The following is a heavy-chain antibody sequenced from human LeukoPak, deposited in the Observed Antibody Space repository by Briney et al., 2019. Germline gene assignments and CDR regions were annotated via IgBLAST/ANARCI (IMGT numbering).Heavy chain of an antibody. CDR2: ISSGSGTI. D-gene: IGHD5-18*01. CDR1: GFTFSSYS. CDR3: ARRIQLGPEAHYYYYYMDV. Sequence: SGGSLRLSCAASGFTFSSYSMNWVRQAPGKGLEYVSYISSGSGTIYYADSVKGRFTISRDNAKNSLYLQMNSLRAEDTAVYYCARRIQLGPEAHYYYYYMDVWGKGTTVTVSS. J-gene: IGHJ6*03. V-gene: IGHV3-48*04.